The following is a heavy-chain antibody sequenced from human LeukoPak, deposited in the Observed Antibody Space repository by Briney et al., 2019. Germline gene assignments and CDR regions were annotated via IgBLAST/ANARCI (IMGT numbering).Heavy chain of an antibody. CDR2: IYHSGST. J-gene: IGHJ4*02. D-gene: IGHD3-22*01. CDR1: GGSVSSGSYY. Sequence: SETLSLTCTVSGGSVSSGSYYWSWIRQPPGKGLEWIGEIYHSGSTNYNPSLKSRVTISVDKSKNQFSLKLSSVTAADTAVYYCARDISDGYYAYWGQGTLVTVSS. CDR3: ARDISDGYYAY. V-gene: IGHV4-39*07.